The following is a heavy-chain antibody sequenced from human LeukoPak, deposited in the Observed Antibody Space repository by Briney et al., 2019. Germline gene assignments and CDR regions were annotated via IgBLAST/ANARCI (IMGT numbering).Heavy chain of an antibody. CDR3: ARARHNIHNGWAWYSDL. Sequence: PSETLSLTCTVSGGSISSSSYYWGWIRQPPGKGLEWLGSIYYSGSTYYNPSLKTRVTISVDTSKNQFSLKLSSVTAVDTAVYYCARARHNIHNGWAWYSDLWGRGTLVTVSS. V-gene: IGHV4-39*01. D-gene: IGHD6-19*01. J-gene: IGHJ2*01. CDR1: GGSISSSSYY. CDR2: IYYSGST.